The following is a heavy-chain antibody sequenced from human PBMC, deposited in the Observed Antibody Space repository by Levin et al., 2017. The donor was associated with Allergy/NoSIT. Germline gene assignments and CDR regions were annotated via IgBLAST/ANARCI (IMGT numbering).Heavy chain of an antibody. V-gene: IGHV4-34*01. Sequence: PSQTLSLTCAVYGGSFSGYYWSWIRQPPGKGLEWIGEINHSGSTNYNPSLKSRVTISVDTSKNQFSLKLSSVTAADTAVYYCARGLRRYFDWSARGNWFDPWGQGTLVTVSS. D-gene: IGHD3-9*01. J-gene: IGHJ5*02. CDR3: ARGLRRYFDWSARGNWFDP. CDR2: INHSGST. CDR1: GGSFSGYY.